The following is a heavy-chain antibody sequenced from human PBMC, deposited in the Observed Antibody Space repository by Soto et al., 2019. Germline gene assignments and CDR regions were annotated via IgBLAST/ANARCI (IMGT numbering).Heavy chain of an antibody. CDR1: GGSISSSNW. J-gene: IGHJ4*02. V-gene: IGHV4-4*01. CDR2: IYHSGST. Sequence: QVQLQESGPGLVKPSGTLSLTCAVSGGSISSSNWWSWVRQPPGKGLEWIGEIYHSGSTNYNPSLTSRATISVDKSKNQFSLKLNSLTAADTGGYCCARCIAAAGPRDYWGQGTLVTVSS. CDR3: ARCIAAAGPRDY. D-gene: IGHD6-13*01.